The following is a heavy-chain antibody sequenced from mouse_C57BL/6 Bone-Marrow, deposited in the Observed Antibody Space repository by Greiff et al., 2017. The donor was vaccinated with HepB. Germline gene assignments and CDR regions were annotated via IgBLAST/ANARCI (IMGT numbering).Heavy chain of an antibody. J-gene: IGHJ3*01. D-gene: IGHD1-1*01. CDR2: IYPGGGYT. CDR3: ARYYYGSSYAY. Sequence: QVQLKESGAELVRPGTSVKMSCKASGYTFTNYWIGWAKQRPGHGLEWIGDIYPGGGYTNYNEKFKGKATLTADKSSSTAYMQFSSLTSEDSAIYYCARYYYGSSYAYWGQGTLVTVSA. CDR1: GYTFTNYW. V-gene: IGHV1-63*01.